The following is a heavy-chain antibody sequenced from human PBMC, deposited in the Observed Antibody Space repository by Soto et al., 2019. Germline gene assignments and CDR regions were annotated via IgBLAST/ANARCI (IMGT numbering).Heavy chain of an antibody. V-gene: IGHV1-18*01. CDR2: ISTYNGNT. D-gene: IGHD6-6*01. CDR1: GYTFTTYA. Sequence: ASVNVSCKASGYTFTTYAISWVRQAPGQGLEWMGWISTYNGNTDYAQNLQGRVTMTTDTSTNTAYMELRSLRSDDTAVYYCARDRLHTSSSITFDYWGQGALVTVSS. CDR3: ARDRLHTSSSITFDY. J-gene: IGHJ4*02.